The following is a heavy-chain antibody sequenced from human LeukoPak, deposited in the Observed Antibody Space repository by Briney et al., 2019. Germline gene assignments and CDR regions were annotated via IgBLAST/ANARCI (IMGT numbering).Heavy chain of an antibody. CDR1: GFTFSSYS. J-gene: IGHJ3*02. CDR3: ARGGATKDDAFDI. D-gene: IGHD1-26*01. CDR2: ISSSSSYI. Sequence: TPGGSLRLSCAASGFTFSSYSMNWVRQAPGKGLEWVSSISSSSSYIYYADSVKGRFTISRDNAKNSLYLQMNSLRAEDTAVYYCARGGATKDDAFDIWGQGTMVTVPS. V-gene: IGHV3-21*01.